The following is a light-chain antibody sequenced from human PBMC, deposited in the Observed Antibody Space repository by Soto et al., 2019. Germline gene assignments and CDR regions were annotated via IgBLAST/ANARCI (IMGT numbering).Light chain of an antibody. V-gene: IGKV3-15*01. CDR2: GAS. CDR3: QQRSNWPIA. J-gene: IGKJ5*01. CDR1: QSVSRN. Sequence: EIIITQSPATLSVSPGERATLSCRASQSVSRNLAWYQQKPGQAPRLLIYGASTRATGIPARFSGSGSGTEFTLTISSLQSEDSAVYYCQQRSNWPIAFGQGTRLEIK.